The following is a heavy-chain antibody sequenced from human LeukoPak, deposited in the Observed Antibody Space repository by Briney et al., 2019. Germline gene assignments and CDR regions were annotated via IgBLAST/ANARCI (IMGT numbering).Heavy chain of an antibody. CDR1: GGSISSGGYS. V-gene: IGHV4-30-2*01. Sequence: SQTLSLTCAVSGGSISSGGYSWSWIRQPPGKGLEWIGYIYHSGSTYYNPSLKSRVTISVDRSKNQFSLKLSSVTAADTAVYYCARDRITRTTVGAFDIWGQGTMVTVSS. CDR3: ARDRITRTTVGAFDI. J-gene: IGHJ3*02. CDR2: IYHSGST. D-gene: IGHD1-7*01.